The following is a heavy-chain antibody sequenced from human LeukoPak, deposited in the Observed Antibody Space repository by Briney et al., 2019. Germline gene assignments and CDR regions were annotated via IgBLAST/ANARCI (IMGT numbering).Heavy chain of an antibody. CDR2: INQDGSEK. CDR1: GFTFSSYW. Sequence: GGSLRLSCAASGFTFSSYWMSWVRQAPGKGLEWVANINQDGSEKYYVDSVKGRFTISRGNAKNSLYLQMNSLRVDDTAVYYCAKETKYINGWLTIDYWGQGTLVAVSS. V-gene: IGHV3-7*05. D-gene: IGHD6-19*01. CDR3: AKETKYINGWLTIDY. J-gene: IGHJ4*02.